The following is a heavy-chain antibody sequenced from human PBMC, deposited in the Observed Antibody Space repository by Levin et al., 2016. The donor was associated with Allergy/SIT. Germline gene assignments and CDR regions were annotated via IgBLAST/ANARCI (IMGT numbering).Heavy chain of an antibody. V-gene: IGHV3-21*06. J-gene: IGHJ4*02. CDR1: EFSLRDYG. Sequence: ETLSLTCVGSEFSLRDYGMNWVRQAPGKGLEWVSSISSSSTNIFYADSVKGRFTISRDNAKSSLYLQMDSLRVEDTGVYYCARDSDTSSHFSANDYWGQGTLVTVSS. D-gene: IGHD2-2*01. CDR3: ARDSDTSSHFSANDY. CDR2: ISSSSTNI.